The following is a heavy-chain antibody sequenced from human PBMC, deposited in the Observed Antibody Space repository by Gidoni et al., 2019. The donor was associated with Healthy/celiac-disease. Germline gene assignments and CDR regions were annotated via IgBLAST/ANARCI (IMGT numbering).Heavy chain of an antibody. J-gene: IGHJ4*02. CDR1: GFTFSSYG. Sequence: QVQLVESGGGVVQPGRSLRLSCAASGFTFSSYGMHWVRQAPGKGLEWVAVIWYDGSNKYYADSVKGRFTISRDNPKNTPYLQMNSLRAEDTAVYYCARSLLRGYSYGWFDYWGQGTLVTVSS. CDR3: ARSLLRGYSYGWFDY. D-gene: IGHD5-18*01. V-gene: IGHV3-33*01. CDR2: IWYDGSNK.